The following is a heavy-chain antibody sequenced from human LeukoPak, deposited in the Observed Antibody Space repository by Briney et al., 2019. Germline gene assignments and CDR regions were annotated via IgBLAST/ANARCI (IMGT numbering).Heavy chain of an antibody. D-gene: IGHD3-9*01. Sequence: GGSLRLSCAASGFTFSSYWMSWVRQAPGKGLEWVANIKQDGSEKYYVDSVKGRFTISRDNAKNTLYLQMNSLRTEDAAVYYCARAGSYYDILTGQNCFDPWGEGTLVTVSS. J-gene: IGHJ5*02. CDR2: IKQDGSEK. CDR1: GFTFSSYW. V-gene: IGHV3-7*01. CDR3: ARAGSYYDILTGQNCFDP.